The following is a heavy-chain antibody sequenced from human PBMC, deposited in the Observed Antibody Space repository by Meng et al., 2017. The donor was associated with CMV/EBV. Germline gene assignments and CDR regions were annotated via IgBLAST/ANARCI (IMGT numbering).Heavy chain of an antibody. CDR2: IRSKAYGGTT. CDR1: GFTFGDYA. D-gene: IGHD2-21*01. Sequence: GGSLRLSCTASGFTFGDYAMSWVRQAPGKGLEWVGFIRSKAYGGTTEYAASVKGRFTISRDDSKSIAYLQMNSLKTEDTAVYYCTRYQFAYCGGDCSGDDAFDIWGQGTMVTVSS. V-gene: IGHV3-49*04. J-gene: IGHJ3*02. CDR3: TRYQFAYCGGDCSGDDAFDI.